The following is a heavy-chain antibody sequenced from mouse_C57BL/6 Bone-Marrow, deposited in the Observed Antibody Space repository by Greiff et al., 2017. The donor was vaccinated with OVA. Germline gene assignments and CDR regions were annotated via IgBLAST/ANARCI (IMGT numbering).Heavy chain of an antibody. V-gene: IGHV5-4*01. J-gene: IGHJ2*01. CDR3: ARDQLTGTRGYYFDD. Sequence: DVMLVESGGGLVKPGGSLKLSCAASGFTFSSYAMSWVRQTPEKRLEWVATISDGGSYTYYPENVKGRFTISRDNAKNNLYLQMSHLKSEDTAMYYCARDQLTGTRGYYFDDWGQGTTLTVSS. CDR2: ISDGGSYT. CDR1: GFTFSSYA. D-gene: IGHD4-1*01.